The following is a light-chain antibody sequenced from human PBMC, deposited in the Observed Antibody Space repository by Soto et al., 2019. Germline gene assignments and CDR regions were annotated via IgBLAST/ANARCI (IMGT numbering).Light chain of an antibody. CDR3: QQLKSYPLS. Sequence: DIQLTQPPSFLSASVGDRVTITCRTSQDISSYLAWYQQKPGKAPQLLISAASTLRSGVPSRFSGSGSGTEFTLTISSLQPEDFATYYCQQLKSYPLSFGGGTKVEI. CDR1: QDISSY. CDR2: AAS. J-gene: IGKJ4*01. V-gene: IGKV1-9*01.